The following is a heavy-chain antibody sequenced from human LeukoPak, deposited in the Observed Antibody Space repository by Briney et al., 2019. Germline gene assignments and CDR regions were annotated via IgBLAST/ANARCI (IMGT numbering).Heavy chain of an antibody. CDR1: GFTFRRCE. V-gene: IGHV3-48*03. Sequence: GGSLRLSCAASGFTFRRCEMVWVRQAPGKGLEWVSYISSSGSTIYYADSVKGRFTISRDNSKNSLYLQMNSLRADDTAVYYCARDGLTRIAVAGQESGLDYWGQGTLVTVSS. J-gene: IGHJ4*02. CDR3: ARDGLTRIAVAGQESGLDY. D-gene: IGHD6-19*01. CDR2: ISSSGSTI.